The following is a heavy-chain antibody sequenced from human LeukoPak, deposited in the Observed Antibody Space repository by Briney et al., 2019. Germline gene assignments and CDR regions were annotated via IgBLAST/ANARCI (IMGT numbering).Heavy chain of an antibody. Sequence: SETLSLLCTVSGGSISGSNYYWGWIRQPPGKGLEWLGSIYYSGSTYYNPSLKSRVTISVDTSKNQFSLKLSSVTAADTAVYYCARSPVVVTANDAFDVWGQGTMVTVSS. V-gene: IGHV4-39*01. D-gene: IGHD2-21*02. J-gene: IGHJ3*01. CDR1: GGSISGSNYY. CDR2: IYYSGST. CDR3: ARSPVVVTANDAFDV.